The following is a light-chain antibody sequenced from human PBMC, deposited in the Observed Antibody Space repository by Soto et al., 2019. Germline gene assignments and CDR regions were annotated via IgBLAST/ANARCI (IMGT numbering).Light chain of an antibody. CDR1: QSLLHSNGYNY. J-gene: IGKJ4*01. Sequence: DIVMTQSPLSLPVTPGEPASISCRSSQSLLHSNGYNYLDWYLQKPGQSPQLLIYLGSNRASGVPDRFSGSGSGTDFTLKITRVEAEDVGVYYCMHALQAAHLTFGGGTKVEIK. CDR2: LGS. V-gene: IGKV2-28*01. CDR3: MHALQAAHLT.